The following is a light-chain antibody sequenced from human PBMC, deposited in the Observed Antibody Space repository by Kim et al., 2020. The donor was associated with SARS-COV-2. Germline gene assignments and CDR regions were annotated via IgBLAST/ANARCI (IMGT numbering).Light chain of an antibody. V-gene: IGKV3-20*01. CDR1: QSVSSSY. CDR2: GAS. Sequence: EIVLTQSPGTLSLSPGERATLSCRASQSVSSSYLAWYQQKPGQAPRLLIYGASSRAAGIPDRFSGSGSGTDFTLTISRLEPEDFAVYYCQQYGSSPRGFGQGTRREIK. J-gene: IGKJ5*01. CDR3: QQYGSSPRG.